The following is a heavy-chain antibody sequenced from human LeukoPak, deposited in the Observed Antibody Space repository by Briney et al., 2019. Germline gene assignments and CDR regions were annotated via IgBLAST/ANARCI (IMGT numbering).Heavy chain of an antibody. CDR3: ASTPRGYSGYGGDY. CDR1: GGSFSGYY. Sequence: SETLSLTCAVYGGSFSGYYWSWIRQPPGKGLEWIGEINHSGSTNYNPSLKSRVTISVDTSKNQFSLKLSSVTAADTAVYYCASTPRGYSGYGGDYWGQGTLVTVSS. CDR2: INHSGST. V-gene: IGHV4-34*01. D-gene: IGHD5-12*01. J-gene: IGHJ4*02.